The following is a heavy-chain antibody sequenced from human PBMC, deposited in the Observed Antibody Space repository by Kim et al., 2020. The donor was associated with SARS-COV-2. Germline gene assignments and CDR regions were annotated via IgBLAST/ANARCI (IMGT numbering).Heavy chain of an antibody. V-gene: IGHV1-46*01. J-gene: IGHJ4*02. Sequence: YAQKFQGRVTMTRDTSTSTVYMELSSLRSEDTAVYYCARDIFGRQQLAPRWGQGTLVTVSS. D-gene: IGHD6-13*01. CDR3: ARDIFGRQQLAPR.